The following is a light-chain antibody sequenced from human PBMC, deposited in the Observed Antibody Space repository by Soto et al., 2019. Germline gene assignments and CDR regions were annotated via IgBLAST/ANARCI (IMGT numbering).Light chain of an antibody. V-gene: IGLV2-11*01. CDR2: DVS. Sequence: QSALTQPRSVSGSPGQSVTISCTGTSSDSGGYNYVSWYQHHPGKAPKLMIYDVSERPSGVPDRFSGSKSGNTASLTISGLQAEDEADYYCCSYEGTFYVFGTGTKVTV. CDR1: SSDSGGYNY. CDR3: CSYEGTFYV. J-gene: IGLJ1*01.